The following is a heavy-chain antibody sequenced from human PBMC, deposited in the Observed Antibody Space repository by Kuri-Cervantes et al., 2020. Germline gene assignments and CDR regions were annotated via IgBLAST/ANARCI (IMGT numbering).Heavy chain of an antibody. V-gene: IGHV4-61*02. D-gene: IGHD1-1*01. CDR3: AREEVFWNAFDI. J-gene: IGHJ3*02. CDR2: IYTSGST. Sequence: LRLSCTVSGGSISSGSYYWSWIRQPAGKGLEWIGRIYTSGSTNHNPTLKSRVAISVDTSKNQFSLKLTSVTAADTAMYYWAREEVFWNAFDIWGQGTMVTVSS. CDR1: GGSISSGSYY.